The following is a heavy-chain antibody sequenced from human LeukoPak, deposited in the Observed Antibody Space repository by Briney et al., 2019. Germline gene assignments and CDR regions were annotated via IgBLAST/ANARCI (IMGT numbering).Heavy chain of an antibody. CDR1: GDSISSSRFY. CDR2: ILYSGRT. Sequence: PSETLSLTCTVSGDSISSSRFYWACIRQPPGKGLEWIGSILYSGRTFYNPSLKSRVTISVDTSKNQCSLRLGSVTASDTAVYDCAIRDVGATIDYWGQGILVTVSS. J-gene: IGHJ4*02. D-gene: IGHD1-26*01. V-gene: IGHV4-39*01. CDR3: AIRDVGATIDY.